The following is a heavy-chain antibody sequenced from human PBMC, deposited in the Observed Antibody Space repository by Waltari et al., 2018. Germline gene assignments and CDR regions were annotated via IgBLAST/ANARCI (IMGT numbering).Heavy chain of an antibody. CDR1: GFTFSSYG. CDR2: IWYDGSNK. D-gene: IGHD3-10*01. CDR3: ARDQGVREKYAFDI. Sequence: QVQLVESGGGVVQPGRSLRLSCAASGFTFSSYGMHWVRQAPGKGLGWVAVIWYDGSNKYYADSVKGRFTISRDNSKNTLYLQMNSLRAEDTAVYYCARDQGVREKYAFDIWGQGTMVTVSS. J-gene: IGHJ3*02. V-gene: IGHV3-33*01.